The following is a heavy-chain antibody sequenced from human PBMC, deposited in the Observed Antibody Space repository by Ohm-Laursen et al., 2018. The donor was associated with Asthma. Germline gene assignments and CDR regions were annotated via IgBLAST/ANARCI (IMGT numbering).Heavy chain of an antibody. D-gene: IGHD5-12*01. J-gene: IGHJ6*02. Sequence: SLRLSCSASGFTVSPYDMNWVRQAPGKGLEWVSSISGSRSNTFYSDSVKGRFTISRDNAKNSLYLQMNSLRAEDTAVYYCGRGLRNNGSDNYWGPCDFNSPLDVWGQGTTVIVSS. CDR1: GFTVSPYD. V-gene: IGHV3-21*01. CDR3: GRGLRNNGSDNYWGPCDFNSPLDV. CDR2: ISGSRSNT.